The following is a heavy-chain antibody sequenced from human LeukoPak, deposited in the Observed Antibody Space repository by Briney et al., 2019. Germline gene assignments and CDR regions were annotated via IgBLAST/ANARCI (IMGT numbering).Heavy chain of an antibody. CDR1: GFTFDDYG. V-gene: IGHV3-20*04. CDR2: INWNGGST. CDR3: ARGYYDILTGYYEGGYFDY. D-gene: IGHD3-9*01. Sequence: GGSLRLSCAASGFTFDDYGMSWVRQAPGKGLEWVSGINWNGGSTGYADSVKGRFTISRDNSKNTLYLQMNSLRAEDTAVYYCARGYYDILTGYYEGGYFDYWGQGTLVTVSS. J-gene: IGHJ4*02.